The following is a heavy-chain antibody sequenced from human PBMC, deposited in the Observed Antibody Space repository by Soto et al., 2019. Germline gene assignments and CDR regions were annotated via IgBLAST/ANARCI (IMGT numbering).Heavy chain of an antibody. D-gene: IGHD1-26*01. J-gene: IGHJ6*02. V-gene: IGHV3-30*18. CDR2: ISYDGSNK. CDR3: AKDLDSGSPYYYYYGMDV. CDR1: GFTFSSYG. Sequence: GGSLRLSCAASGFTFSSYGMHWVRQAPGKGLEWVAVISYDGSNKYYADSVKGRFTISRDNSKNTLYLQMNSLRAEDTAVYYCAKDLDSGSPYYYYYGMDVWGQGTTVTVSS.